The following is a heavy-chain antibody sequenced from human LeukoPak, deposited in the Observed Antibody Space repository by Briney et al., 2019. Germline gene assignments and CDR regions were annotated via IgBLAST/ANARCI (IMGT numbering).Heavy chain of an antibody. CDR3: AKGSAGVNSGFDY. J-gene: IGHJ4*02. Sequence: GGSLRLSCAASGFTFSDYYMSWIRQAPGKGLEWVSYISSSGSTIYYADSVKGRFTISRDNSKNTLYLQMNSLRAEDTAVYYCAKGSAGVNSGFDYWGQGTLVTVSS. D-gene: IGHD3-3*01. CDR1: GFTFSDYY. V-gene: IGHV3-11*01. CDR2: ISSSGSTI.